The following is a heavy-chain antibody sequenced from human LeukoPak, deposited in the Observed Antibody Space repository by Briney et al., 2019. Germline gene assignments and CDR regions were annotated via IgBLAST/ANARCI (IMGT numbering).Heavy chain of an antibody. J-gene: IGHJ4*02. V-gene: IGHV3-53*01. CDR3: ARVADTHIFDY. CDR1: GFTVSSNY. D-gene: IGHD2-21*01. CDR2: ICRGTTT. Sequence: PGGSLRLSCAASGFTVSSNYMSWVRQAPGKGLEWVSVICRGTTTDYADSVKGRFTISRDNSRNTLYLQMNSLRAEDTALYYCARVADTHIFDYWGQGTLVTVSS.